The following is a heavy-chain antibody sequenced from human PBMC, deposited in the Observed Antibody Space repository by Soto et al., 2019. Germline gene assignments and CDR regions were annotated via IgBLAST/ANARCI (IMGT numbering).Heavy chain of an antibody. Sequence: QVQLVQSGAEEKKPGASVKVSCKASGYTFTSYAMHWVRQAPGQRLEWMGWINAGNGNTKYSQKFQGRVTITRDTSASTAYMELSSLRSEDTAVYYCARGSIQLWSHDFDYSGQGTLVTVSS. D-gene: IGHD5-18*01. V-gene: IGHV1-3*05. CDR3: ARGSIQLWSHDFDY. J-gene: IGHJ4*02. CDR2: INAGNGNT. CDR1: GYTFTSYA.